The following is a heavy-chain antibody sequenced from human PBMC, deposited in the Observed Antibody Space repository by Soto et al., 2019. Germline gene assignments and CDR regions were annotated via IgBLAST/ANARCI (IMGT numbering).Heavy chain of an antibody. D-gene: IGHD6-13*01. Sequence: ASVKVSCKASGYTFTSYAMHWVRQAPGQRLEWMGWINAGNGNTKYSQKFQGRVTITRDTSASTAYMELRSLRSDDTAVYYCARAYSIAAADYWGQGTLVTVSS. CDR3: ARAYSIAAADY. CDR2: INAGNGNT. J-gene: IGHJ4*02. CDR1: GYTFTSYA. V-gene: IGHV1-3*01.